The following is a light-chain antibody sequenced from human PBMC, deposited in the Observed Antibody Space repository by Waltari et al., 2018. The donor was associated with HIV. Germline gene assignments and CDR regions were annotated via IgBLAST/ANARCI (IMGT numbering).Light chain of an antibody. CDR2: STS. V-gene: IGKV4-1*01. Sequence: DIVMTQSPESLAVSLGERATIKCKSSQNVLYSPSNKTNLAWYQHKLGQPPKMLRYSTSTREAGVPDRFSGSGSGTDSTLTISSLQAEDVAVYYCQPYYSTPLCPFGPGTKVSVK. CDR1: QNVLYSPSNKTN. J-gene: IGKJ3*01. CDR3: QPYYSTPLCP.